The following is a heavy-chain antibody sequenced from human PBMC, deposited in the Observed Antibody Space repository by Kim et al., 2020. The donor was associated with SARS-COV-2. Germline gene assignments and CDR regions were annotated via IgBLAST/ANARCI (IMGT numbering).Heavy chain of an antibody. Sequence: GGSLRLSCAASGFTFGDYAMHWVRQAPGKGLEWVSCISWNSGSIGYADSVKGRFTISRDNAKNSLYLQMNSLRAEDTALYYCAKGPGRGYYFDYWGQGTLVTVSS. J-gene: IGHJ4*02. CDR2: ISWNSGSI. CDR3: AKGPGRGYYFDY. D-gene: IGHD3-10*01. CDR1: GFTFGDYA. V-gene: IGHV3-9*01.